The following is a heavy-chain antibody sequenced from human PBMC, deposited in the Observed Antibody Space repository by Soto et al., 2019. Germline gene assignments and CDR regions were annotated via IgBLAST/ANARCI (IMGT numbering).Heavy chain of an antibody. Sequence: EVQLVESGGGLVQPGGSLRLSCAASGFTVSSNYMSWVRQAPGKGLEWVSVIYSDGSTYYTASVKGRFTISRDSSKNKLYLQMNGLRAEDTAVYYCARLGDSSGYSGWFDPWGQGTLVTVSS. CDR2: IYSDGST. V-gene: IGHV3-66*04. CDR3: ARLGDSSGYSGWFDP. J-gene: IGHJ5*02. D-gene: IGHD3-22*01. CDR1: GFTVSSNY.